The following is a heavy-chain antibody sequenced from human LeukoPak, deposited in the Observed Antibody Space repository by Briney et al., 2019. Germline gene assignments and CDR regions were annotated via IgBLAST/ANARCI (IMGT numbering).Heavy chain of an antibody. V-gene: IGHV1-69*04. CDR3: ARSAGAAGTDAFDI. D-gene: IGHD6-13*01. CDR2: IIPILGIA. Sequence: GASVKVSCKASGGTFSSYAISWVRQAPGQGLEWMGRIIPILGIANYAQKFQGRVTITADKPTSTAYMELSSLRSEDTAVYYCARSAGAAGTDAFDIWGQGTMVTVSS. J-gene: IGHJ3*02. CDR1: GGTFSSYA.